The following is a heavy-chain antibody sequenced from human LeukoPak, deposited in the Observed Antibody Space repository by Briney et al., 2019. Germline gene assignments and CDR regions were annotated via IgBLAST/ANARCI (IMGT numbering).Heavy chain of an antibody. Sequence: PRASVKVSCKASGYTFTSYGISWVRQAPGQGLEWMAWISAYSGNTEYAENIQGRVTMTTDTSTSTAYMELRSLRSDDTAVYYCARDAVSTVTAGGIDYWGQGTLVTVSS. D-gene: IGHD2-21*02. CDR3: ARDAVSTVTAGGIDY. V-gene: IGHV1-18*01. J-gene: IGHJ4*02. CDR2: ISAYSGNT. CDR1: GYTFTSYG.